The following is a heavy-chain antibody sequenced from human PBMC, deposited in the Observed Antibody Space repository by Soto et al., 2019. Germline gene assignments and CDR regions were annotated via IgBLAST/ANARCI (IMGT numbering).Heavy chain of an antibody. D-gene: IGHD2-15*01. V-gene: IGHV4-61*08. J-gene: IGHJ3*02. CDR1: GDSMSRGDYY. Sequence: SETLSLTCTVSGDSMSRGDYYWSWIRQPPGKGLEWIGYIYYSGSTNYNPSLKSRVTISVDTSKNQFSLKLSSVTAADTAVYYCARLVRYCSGGSCYFTRDAFDIWGQGTMVTVSS. CDR2: IYYSGST. CDR3: ARLVRYCSGGSCYFTRDAFDI.